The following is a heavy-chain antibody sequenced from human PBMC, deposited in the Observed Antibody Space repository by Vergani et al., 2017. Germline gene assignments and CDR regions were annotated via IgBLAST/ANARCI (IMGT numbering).Heavy chain of an antibody. CDR1: GGSISSYY. J-gene: IGHJ6*03. D-gene: IGHD2-2*01. Sequence: QVQLQESGPGLVKPSETLSLTCTVSGGSISSYYWSWIRQPPGKGLEWSGYIYYSGVTNYNPSLKSRVTISVDTSKNQFSLRLTSVTAADTAVYYCARGDIVVVPAARLYYYYYMDVWGKGTTVTVSS. CDR3: ARGDIVVVPAARLYYYYYMDV. CDR2: IYYSGVT. V-gene: IGHV4-59*01.